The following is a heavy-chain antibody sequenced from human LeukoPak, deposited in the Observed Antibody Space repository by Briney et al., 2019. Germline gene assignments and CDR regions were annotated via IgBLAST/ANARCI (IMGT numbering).Heavy chain of an antibody. J-gene: IGHJ4*02. CDR3: ARDVGYCSSTSCYSLGSD. D-gene: IGHD2-2*01. CDR2: IIPILGIA. Sequence: ASVKVSCKASGGTFSSYAISWVRQAPGQGLEWMGRIIPILGIANYAQKFQGRVTITADKSTSTAYMELSSLRSEDTAVYYCARDVGYCSSTSCYSLGSDWGQGTLVIVSS. V-gene: IGHV1-69*04. CDR1: GGTFSSYA.